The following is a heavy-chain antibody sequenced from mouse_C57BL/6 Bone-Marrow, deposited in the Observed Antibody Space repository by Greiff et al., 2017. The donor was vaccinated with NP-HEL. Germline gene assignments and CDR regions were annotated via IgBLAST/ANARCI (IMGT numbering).Heavy chain of an antibody. CDR3: ARKVYSNYEGIVDY. J-gene: IGHJ4*01. Sequence: QVQLKQPGAELVKPGASVKMSCKASGYTFTSYWITWVKQRPGQGLEWIGDIYPGSGSTNYNEKFKSKATLTVDTSSSTAYMQLSSLTSEDSAVYYCARKVYSNYEGIVDYWGQGTSVTVSS. CDR2: IYPGSGST. D-gene: IGHD2-5*01. CDR1: GYTFTSYW. V-gene: IGHV1-55*01.